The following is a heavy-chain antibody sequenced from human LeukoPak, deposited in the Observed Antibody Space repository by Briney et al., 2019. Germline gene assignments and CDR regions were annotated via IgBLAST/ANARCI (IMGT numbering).Heavy chain of an antibody. V-gene: IGHV1-69*06. CDR1: GGTFSSYA. CDR3: ATVSPWQWRGLDY. Sequence: SVKVSCKASGGTFSSYAISWVRQAPGQGLEWMGGIIPIFGTANYAQKFQGRVTMTEDTSTDTAYMELSSLRSEDTAVYYCATVSPWQWRGLDYWGQGTLVTVSS. CDR2: IIPIFGTA. D-gene: IGHD6-19*01. J-gene: IGHJ4*02.